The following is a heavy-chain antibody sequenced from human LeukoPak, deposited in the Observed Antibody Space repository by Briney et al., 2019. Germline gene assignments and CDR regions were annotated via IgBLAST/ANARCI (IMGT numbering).Heavy chain of an antibody. CDR2: IIPIFGTA. CDR3: ARDRNYYGSGSRPYYFDY. V-gene: IGHV1-69*05. D-gene: IGHD3-10*01. J-gene: IGHJ4*02. Sequence: ASVKVSCKASGYTFTSYGISWVRQAPGQGLEWMGGIIPIFGTANYAQKFQGRVTITTDESTSTAYMELSSLRSEDTAVYYCARDRNYYGSGSRPYYFDYWGQGTLVTVSS. CDR1: GYTFTSYG.